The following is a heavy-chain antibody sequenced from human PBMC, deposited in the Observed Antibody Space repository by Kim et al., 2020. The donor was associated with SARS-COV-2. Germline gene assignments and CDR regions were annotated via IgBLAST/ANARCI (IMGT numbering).Heavy chain of an antibody. V-gene: IGHV4-31*03. CDR2: IYYSGST. J-gene: IGHJ6*02. CDR3: ARAHRTIFGVVEYMDV. D-gene: IGHD3-3*01. Sequence: TLSLTCTVSGGSISSGGYYWSWIRQHPGKGLEWIGYIYYSGSTYYNPSLKSRVTISVDTSKNQFSLKLSSVTAADTAVYFCARAHRTIFGVVEYMDVWGQGTTVTVSS. CDR1: GGSISSGGYY.